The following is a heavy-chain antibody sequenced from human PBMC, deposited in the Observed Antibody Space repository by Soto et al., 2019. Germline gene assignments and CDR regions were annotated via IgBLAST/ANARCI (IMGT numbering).Heavy chain of an antibody. CDR3: AREGLELRSSYGMDV. CDR1: GYTFTSYA. J-gene: IGHJ6*02. D-gene: IGHD1-7*01. CDR2: IIPIFGTA. Sequence: SVKVSCKASGYTFTSYAMHWVRQAPGQGLEWMGGIIPIFGTANYAQKFQGRVTITADESTSTAYMELSSLRSEDTAVYYCAREGLELRSSYGMDVWGQGTTVTVSS. V-gene: IGHV1-69*13.